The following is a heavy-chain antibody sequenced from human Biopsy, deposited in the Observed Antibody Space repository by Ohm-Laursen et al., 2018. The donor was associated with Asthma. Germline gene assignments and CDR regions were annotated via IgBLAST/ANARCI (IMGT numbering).Heavy chain of an antibody. Sequence: SVKVSCKISGYTFNSAGITWVRQAPGQGLEWMGWISVYNGNTKVAQKLQDRVTMITDTSTSTAYMELRCLRSDDTAVYFCARAVDYSHYYGIDVWGQGTTVTVS. CDR3: ARAVDYSHYYGIDV. CDR1: GYTFNSAG. V-gene: IGHV1-18*01. J-gene: IGHJ6*02. D-gene: IGHD3-10*01. CDR2: ISVYNGNT.